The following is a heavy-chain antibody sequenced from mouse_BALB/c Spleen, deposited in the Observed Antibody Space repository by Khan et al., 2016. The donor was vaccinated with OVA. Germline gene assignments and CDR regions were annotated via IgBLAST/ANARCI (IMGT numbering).Heavy chain of an antibody. CDR3: ARMALRYALDY. CDR2: INTYTGDP. CDR1: GYSFTNYG. D-gene: IGHD1-1*01. V-gene: IGHV9-3-1*01. J-gene: IGHJ4*01. Sequence: QIQLVQPGPELKKPGETVKISCKASGYSFTNYGMNWVKQAPGKGLKWMGWINTYTGDPSYADDFKGRFAFSLETSASTAYLQINNLKNDDTATYFCARMALRYALDYWGQGTSVTVSS.